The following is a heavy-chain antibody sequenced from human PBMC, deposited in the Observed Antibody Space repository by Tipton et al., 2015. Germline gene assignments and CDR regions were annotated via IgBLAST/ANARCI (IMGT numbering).Heavy chain of an antibody. Sequence: TLSLTCTVSGGSISNNYWGWIRQPPGKGLEYIGYIFYSGDTNYNPSLKSRVSMSVDTSKNQIFLTLTSVTAADTAVYYCARHKDSGTYPLDYWGQGTLVTVSS. D-gene: IGHD3-10*01. V-gene: IGHV4-59*13. CDR1: GGSISNNY. CDR3: ARHKDSGTYPLDY. CDR2: IFYSGDT. J-gene: IGHJ4*02.